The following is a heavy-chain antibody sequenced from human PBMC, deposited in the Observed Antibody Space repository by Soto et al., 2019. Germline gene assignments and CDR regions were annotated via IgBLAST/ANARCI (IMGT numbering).Heavy chain of an antibody. Sequence: ASVKVSCKASGYTFTSSGVHWVRQAPGQRPEWMGWINAGNGDTKYSQKFQGRLTITGDTLASTAFMELSSLISEDTAVYYCARRSFRNGIDYWGQGTLVTVSS. D-gene: IGHD1-1*01. V-gene: IGHV1-3*01. CDR3: ARRSFRNGIDY. J-gene: IGHJ4*02. CDR2: INAGNGDT. CDR1: GYTFTSSG.